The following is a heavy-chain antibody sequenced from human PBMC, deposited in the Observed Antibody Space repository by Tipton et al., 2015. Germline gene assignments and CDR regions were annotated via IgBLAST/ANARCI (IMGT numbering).Heavy chain of an antibody. CDR3: ARGPGRSWYFDL. V-gene: IGHV4-59*12. Sequence: TLSLTCTVSGGSISRYYWNWIRQPPGKGLEWIGYIFYSGSTNYNPSLKSRVTISVDTSKNQFSLKLSSVTAADTAVYYCARGPGRSWYFDLWGRGTLVTVSS. CDR2: IFYSGST. J-gene: IGHJ2*01. D-gene: IGHD3-10*01. CDR1: GGSISRYY.